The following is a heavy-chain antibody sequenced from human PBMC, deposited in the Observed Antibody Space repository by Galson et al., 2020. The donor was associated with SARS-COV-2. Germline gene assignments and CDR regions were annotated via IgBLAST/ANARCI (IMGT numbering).Heavy chain of an antibody. CDR1: GYTFTSYG. CDR2: ISAYNGNT. D-gene: IGHD3-10*01. CDR3: ARGAGVRGVTKTYYFDY. Sequence: ASVKVSCKASGYTFTSYGISWVRQAPGQGLEWMGWISAYNGNTNYAQKLQGRVTMTTDTSTSTAYMELRSLRSDDTAVYYCARGAGVRGVTKTYYFDYWGQGTLVTVSS. V-gene: IGHV1-18*01. J-gene: IGHJ4*02.